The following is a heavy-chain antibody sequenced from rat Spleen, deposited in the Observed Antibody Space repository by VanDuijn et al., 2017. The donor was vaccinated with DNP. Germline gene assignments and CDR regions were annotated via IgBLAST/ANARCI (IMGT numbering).Heavy chain of an antibody. V-gene: IGHV5-7*01. CDR1: GLTVTNFY. CDR2: ISYDGSST. Sequence: EVHLVESGGGLVQPGRSMKLSCAASGLTVTNFYMAWVRQAPTKGLEWVASISYDGSSTNYRDSVKGRFTVSRDNAKSTLYLQMDSLRSEDTATYYCATPAYWGQGVMVTVSS. J-gene: IGHJ2*01. CDR3: ATPAY.